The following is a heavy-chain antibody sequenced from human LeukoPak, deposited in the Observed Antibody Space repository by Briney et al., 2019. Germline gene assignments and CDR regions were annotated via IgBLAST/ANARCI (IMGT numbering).Heavy chain of an antibody. J-gene: IGHJ3*02. CDR2: IIPIFGTA. Sequence: ASVKVSCKASGGTFSSYAISWVRQAPGQGLEWMGGIIPIFGTANYAQKFQGRVTITTDESTSTAYMELSSLRSEDTAVYYCAREKKVGATPHHAFDIWGQGTMVTVSS. V-gene: IGHV1-69*05. CDR3: AREKKVGATPHHAFDI. D-gene: IGHD1-26*01. CDR1: GGTFSSYA.